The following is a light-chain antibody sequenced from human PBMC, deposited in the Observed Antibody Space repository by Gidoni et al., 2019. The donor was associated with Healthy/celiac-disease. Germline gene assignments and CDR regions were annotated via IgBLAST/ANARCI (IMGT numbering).Light chain of an antibody. Sequence: EVVLTQSQGNLSLSPGERATLACRASQSVSSSYLAWYQQKPGQAPRLLIYGASSRATGIPDRFSGIGSGTDFTLTISRLEPEDFAVYYCQQYGSSLSWTFGQGTKVEIK. CDR3: QQYGSSLSWT. V-gene: IGKV3-20*01. CDR2: GAS. CDR1: QSVSSSY. J-gene: IGKJ1*01.